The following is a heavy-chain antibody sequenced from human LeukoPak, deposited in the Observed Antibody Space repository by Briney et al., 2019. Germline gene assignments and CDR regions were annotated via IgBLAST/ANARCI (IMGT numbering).Heavy chain of an antibody. CDR1: GGSISSYY. CDR3: ARDRGGYNSREIDY. V-gene: IGHV4-59*01. Sequence: TSETLSLTCTVSGGSISSYYWSWIRQPPGKGLEWIGYIYYSGSTNYNPSLKSRVTISVDTSKNQFSLKLSSVTAADTAVYYCARDRGGYNSREIDYWGQGTLVTVSS. CDR2: IYYSGST. J-gene: IGHJ4*02. D-gene: IGHD5-24*01.